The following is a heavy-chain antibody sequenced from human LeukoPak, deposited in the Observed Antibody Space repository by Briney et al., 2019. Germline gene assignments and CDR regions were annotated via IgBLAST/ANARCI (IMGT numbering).Heavy chain of an antibody. CDR2: ISHRGST. CDR3: ARDLSVTAKFDY. J-gene: IGHJ4*02. D-gene: IGHD5-18*01. Sequence: SETLSLTCDVSGYSISSNYYWGWIRQPPGKGLEWIGSISHRGSTYYNPSPKSRVTISADTSKNQFSLKLSSVTAADTAMYYCARDLSVTAKFDYWGQGTLVTVSS. V-gene: IGHV4-38-2*02. CDR1: GYSISSNYY.